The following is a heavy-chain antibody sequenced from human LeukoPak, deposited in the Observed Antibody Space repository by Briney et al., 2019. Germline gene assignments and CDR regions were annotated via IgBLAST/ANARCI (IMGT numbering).Heavy chain of an antibody. V-gene: IGHV3-23*01. CDR1: GFTFSSYG. CDR2: LSGSAGGT. J-gene: IGHJ4*02. D-gene: IGHD3-16*02. CDR3: AKRGVVVRVFLVGFHKEAYYFDS. Sequence: PGGSLRLSCAASGFTFSSYGMHWVRQAPGKGLEWVAGLSGSAGGTNYADSVKGRFTISRDNSKNTLFLQMDRLRAEDTAVYFCAKRGVVVRVFLVGFHKEAYYFDSWGQGAQVTVSS.